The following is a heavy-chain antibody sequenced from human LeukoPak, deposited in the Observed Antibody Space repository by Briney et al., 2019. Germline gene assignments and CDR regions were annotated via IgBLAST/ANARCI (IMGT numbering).Heavy chain of an antibody. CDR3: AREGNGYSYGYSYYYYMDV. J-gene: IGHJ6*03. D-gene: IGHD5-18*01. CDR2: TSGSGGST. Sequence: PGGSLRLSCATSGFTFSIYGMTWVRQAPGKGLQWVSTTSGSGGSTYYADSVKGRFTISRDNSKNTLYLQMNSLRAEDTAVYYCAREGNGYSYGYSYYYYMDVWGQGTLVTVSS. V-gene: IGHV3-23*01. CDR1: GFTFSIYG.